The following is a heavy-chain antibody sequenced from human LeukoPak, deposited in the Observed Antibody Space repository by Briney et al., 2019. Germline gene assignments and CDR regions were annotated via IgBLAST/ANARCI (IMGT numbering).Heavy chain of an antibody. CDR3: ARDLDVRYCSSTSCYKAGAFDI. CDR2: ISSSGSTI. D-gene: IGHD2-2*02. J-gene: IGHJ3*02. Sequence: GGSLRLSCAAPGFTFSDYYMSWIRQAPGKGLEWVSYISSSGSTIYYADSVKGRFTISRDNAKNSLYLQMNSLRAEDTAVYYCARDLDVRYCSSTSCYKAGAFDIWGQGTMVTVSS. V-gene: IGHV3-11*04. CDR1: GFTFSDYY.